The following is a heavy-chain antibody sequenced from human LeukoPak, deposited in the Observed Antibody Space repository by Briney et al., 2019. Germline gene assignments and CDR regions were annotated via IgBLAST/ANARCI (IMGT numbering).Heavy chain of an antibody. D-gene: IGHD2/OR15-2a*01. Sequence: SVKVSCKASGGTFSSYAISWVRQAPGQGLEWMGGIIPIFGTANYAQKFQGRVTITTDESTSTAYMELSSLRSEDTAVYYCATYSTLNARDFQHWGQGTLVIVSS. CDR1: GGTFSSYA. V-gene: IGHV1-69*05. CDR2: IIPIFGTA. J-gene: IGHJ1*01. CDR3: ATYSTLNARDFQH.